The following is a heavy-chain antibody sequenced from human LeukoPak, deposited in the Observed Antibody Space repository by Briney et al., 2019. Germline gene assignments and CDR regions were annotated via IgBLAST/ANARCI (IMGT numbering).Heavy chain of an antibody. CDR3: ARGGGDYGSGSYYKVLDY. D-gene: IGHD3-10*01. CDR1: GGSISSGSYY. J-gene: IGHJ4*02. V-gene: IGHV4-61*02. Sequence: SETLSLTCTVSGGSISSGSYYWSWIRQPAGKGLEWIGRIYTSGSTNYNPSLKSRVTISVDTSKNQFSLKLSSVTAAGTAVYYCARGGGDYGSGSYYKVLDYWGQGTLVTVSS. CDR2: IYTSGST.